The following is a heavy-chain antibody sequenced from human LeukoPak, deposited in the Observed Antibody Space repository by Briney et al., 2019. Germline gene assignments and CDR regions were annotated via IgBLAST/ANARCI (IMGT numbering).Heavy chain of an antibody. D-gene: IGHD3-3*01. J-gene: IGHJ6*03. CDR2: IYYSGST. CDR3: AREAIVFGVVHYYYYMDV. Sequence: SQTLSLTCTVSGGSISSGGYYWSWIRQHPGKGLEGVGYIYYSGSTYYNPSLKSRVTISVDTSKNQFTLQLSSVTAADTAVYYCAREAIVFGVVHYYYYMDVWGKGTTVTVSS. V-gene: IGHV4-31*03. CDR1: GGSISSGGYY.